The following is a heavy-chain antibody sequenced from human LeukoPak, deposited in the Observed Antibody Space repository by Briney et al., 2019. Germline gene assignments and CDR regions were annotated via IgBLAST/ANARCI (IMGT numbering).Heavy chain of an antibody. CDR1: GYTFTGYY. CDR2: INPNSGGT. CDR3: ARDRGYYDSSGYYSF. Sequence: VASVKVSCKASGYTFTGYYMHWVRQAPGQGLEWMGWINPNSGGTNYAQKFQGRVTMTRDTSISTAYMELSRLRSDDTAVYYCARDRGYYDSSGYYSFWGQGTLVTVSS. D-gene: IGHD3-22*01. J-gene: IGHJ4*02. V-gene: IGHV1-2*02.